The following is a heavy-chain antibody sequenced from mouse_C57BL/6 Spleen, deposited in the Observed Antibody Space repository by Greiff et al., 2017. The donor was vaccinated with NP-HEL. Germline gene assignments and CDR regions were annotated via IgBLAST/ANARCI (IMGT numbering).Heavy chain of an antibody. CDR3: ARNYSKDY. V-gene: IGHV1-50*01. CDR1: GYTFTSYW. CDR2: IDPSDSYT. Sequence: QVQLKESGAELVKPGASVKLSCKASGYTFTSYWMQWVKQRPGQGLEWIGEIDPSDSYTNYNQKFKGKATLTVDTSSSTAYMQLSSLTSEDSAVYYCARNYSKDYWGQGTTLTVSS. D-gene: IGHD2-5*01. J-gene: IGHJ2*01.